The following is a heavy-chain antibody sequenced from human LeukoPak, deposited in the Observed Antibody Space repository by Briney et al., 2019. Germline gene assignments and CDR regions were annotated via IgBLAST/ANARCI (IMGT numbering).Heavy chain of an antibody. J-gene: IGHJ4*02. D-gene: IGHD3-10*01. Sequence: GGSLRLSCAASGFTFDDYGMSWVRQAPGKGLEWVVNIKQDGSEKYYVDSGKGRFTISRDNAKNSLYLQMNSLRAEDTAVYYCVRTRRGRITMVRGVPHYLDYWGQGTLVTVSS. V-gene: IGHV3-7*01. CDR1: GFTFDDYG. CDR2: IKQDGSEK. CDR3: VRTRRGRITMVRGVPHYLDY.